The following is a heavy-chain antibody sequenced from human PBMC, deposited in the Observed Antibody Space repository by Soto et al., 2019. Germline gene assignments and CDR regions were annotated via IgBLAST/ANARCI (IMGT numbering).Heavy chain of an antibody. CDR2: ISYDGSLQ. CDR3: VSDRGYGHASVPYS. Sequence: QAQLVESGGGVVQPGRSLRLSCAASGFAFSSYGMHWVRQAPGTGLGWVAVISYDGSLQHYADSVKGRFTISRDNSKNMVLLQRSSLRAEDTAVYCCVSDRGYGHASVPYSWGQGTLVSVSS. CDR1: GFAFSSYG. D-gene: IGHD5-18*01. V-gene: IGHV3-30*03. J-gene: IGHJ4*02.